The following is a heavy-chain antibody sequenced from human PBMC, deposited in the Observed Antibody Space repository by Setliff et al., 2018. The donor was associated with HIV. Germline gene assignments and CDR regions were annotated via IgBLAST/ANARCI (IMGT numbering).Heavy chain of an antibody. CDR3: TRDKGYAFDI. Sequence: PGGSLRLSCTASGFTFGDYAMSWVRQAPGKGLEWGGFIRSKAYGGTTEYAASVKDRFTVSRDDYNSIAYLQINSLKTEDTSVYYCTRDKGYAFDIWGQGTMVTVSS. J-gene: IGHJ3*02. CDR1: GFTFGDYA. D-gene: IGHD5-18*01. V-gene: IGHV3-49*04. CDR2: IRSKAYGGTT.